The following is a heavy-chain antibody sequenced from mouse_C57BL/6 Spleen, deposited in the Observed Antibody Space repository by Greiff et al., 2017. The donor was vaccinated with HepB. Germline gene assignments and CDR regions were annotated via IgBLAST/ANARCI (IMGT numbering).Heavy chain of an antibody. Sequence: QVQLQQPGAELVKPGASVKLSCKASGYTFTSYWMQWVKQRPGQGLEWIGEIDPSDSYTNYNQKFKGKATLTVDTSSSTAYMQLSSLTSEDSAVYFCARYYEDAMDYWGQGTSVTVSS. CDR2: IDPSDSYT. CDR3: ARYYEDAMDY. D-gene: IGHD2-4*01. V-gene: IGHV1-50*01. CDR1: GYTFTSYW. J-gene: IGHJ4*01.